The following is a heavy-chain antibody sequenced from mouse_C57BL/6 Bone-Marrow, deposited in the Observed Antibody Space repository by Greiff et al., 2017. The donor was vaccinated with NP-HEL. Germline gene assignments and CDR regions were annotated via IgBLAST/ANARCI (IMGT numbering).Heavy chain of an antibody. CDR2: IDPSDSYT. J-gene: IGHJ2*01. V-gene: IGHV1-69*01. CDR3: ARETTVVAYYFDY. Sequence: VQLQQPGAELVMPGASVKLSCKASGYTFTSYWMHWVKQRPGQGLEWIGEIDPSDSYTNYTQKFKGKSTLTVDKSSSTAYMQLSSLTSEDSAVYYFARETTVVAYYFDYWGQGTTLTVSS. D-gene: IGHD1-1*01. CDR1: GYTFTSYW.